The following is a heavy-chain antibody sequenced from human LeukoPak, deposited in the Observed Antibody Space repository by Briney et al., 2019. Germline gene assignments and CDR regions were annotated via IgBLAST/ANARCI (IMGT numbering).Heavy chain of an antibody. Sequence: GGSLRLFCAASGFSFSNYWMSWVRQAPGKGLEWVANIDPHGSETQYVGSVKGRFTTSRDNAKNSLYVQMNSLRAEDTAIYYCARIWYFGDNNWRYFDYWGQGTLVTVAS. CDR2: IDPHGSET. D-gene: IGHD1-1*01. J-gene: IGHJ4*03. CDR3: ARIWYFGDNNWRYFDY. V-gene: IGHV3-7*01. CDR1: GFSFSNYW.